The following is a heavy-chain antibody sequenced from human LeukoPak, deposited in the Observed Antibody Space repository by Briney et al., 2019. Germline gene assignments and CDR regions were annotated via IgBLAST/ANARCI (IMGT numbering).Heavy chain of an antibody. D-gene: IGHD6-19*01. CDR1: GGTFSSYA. CDR2: IIPIFGTA. Sequence: AASVKVSCKASGGTFSSYAISWVRQAPGQGLEWMGGIIPIFGTANYAQKFQGRVTITADESTSTAYMELGSLRSEDTAVYYCARDQAVAGTTDAFDIWGQGTMITVSS. V-gene: IGHV1-69*13. J-gene: IGHJ3*02. CDR3: ARDQAVAGTTDAFDI.